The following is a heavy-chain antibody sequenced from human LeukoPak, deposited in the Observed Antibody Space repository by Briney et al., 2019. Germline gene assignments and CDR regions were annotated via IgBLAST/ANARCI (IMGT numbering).Heavy chain of an antibody. D-gene: IGHD2-2*02. CDR3: ARVYCSSTSCYIGYFDY. Sequence: KPSETLSLTCTVSGGSISSYYWSWIRQPPGKGLEWNGYIYYSGSTNYNPSPKSRVTISVDTSKNQFSLKLSSVTAADTAVDYCARVYCSSTSCYIGYFDYWGQGTLVTVSS. CDR2: IYYSGST. V-gene: IGHV4-59*01. J-gene: IGHJ4*02. CDR1: GGSISSYY.